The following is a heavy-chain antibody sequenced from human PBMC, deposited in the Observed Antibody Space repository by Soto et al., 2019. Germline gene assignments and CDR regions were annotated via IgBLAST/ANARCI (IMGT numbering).Heavy chain of an antibody. V-gene: IGHV3-21*01. D-gene: IGHD6-13*01. CDR3: ARGEIAAAGAYYMDV. CDR2: ISSSSSYI. CDR1: GFTFSSYS. Sequence: EVQLVESGGGLVKPRGSLRLSCAASGFTFSSYSMNWVRQAPGKGLEWVSSISSSSSYIYYADSVKGRFTISRDNAKNSLYLQMNSLRAEDTAVYYCARGEIAAAGAYYMDVWGKGTTVTVSS. J-gene: IGHJ6*03.